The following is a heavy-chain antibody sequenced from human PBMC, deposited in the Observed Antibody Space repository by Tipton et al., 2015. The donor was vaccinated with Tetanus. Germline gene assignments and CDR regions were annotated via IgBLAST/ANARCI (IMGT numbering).Heavy chain of an antibody. CDR1: GGSFSGYY. Sequence: AGLVKPSETLSLTCAVYGGSFSGYYWSWLRQPPGKGLEWIGEINHSGSTNYNPSLKSRVTISEDTSKNQFSLKLSSVTAADTAVYYCVRGKHTVTFDYWGQGTLVTVSS. CDR3: VRGKHTVTFDY. D-gene: IGHD4-17*01. CDR2: INHSGST. V-gene: IGHV4-34*01. J-gene: IGHJ4*02.